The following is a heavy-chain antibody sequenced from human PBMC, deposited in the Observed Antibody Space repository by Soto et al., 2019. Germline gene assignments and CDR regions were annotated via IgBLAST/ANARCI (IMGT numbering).Heavy chain of an antibody. CDR1: GGSISSGGYY. CDR3: ARTRAVAGTNWFDP. J-gene: IGHJ5*02. CDR2: IYYSGST. Sequence: SETLSLTCTVSGGSISSGGYYWSWIRQHPGKGLEWIGYIYYSGSTYYNPSLKSRVTISVDTSKNQFSLKLSSVTAADTAVYYCARTRAVAGTNWFDPWGQGTLVTVS. V-gene: IGHV4-31*03. D-gene: IGHD6-19*01.